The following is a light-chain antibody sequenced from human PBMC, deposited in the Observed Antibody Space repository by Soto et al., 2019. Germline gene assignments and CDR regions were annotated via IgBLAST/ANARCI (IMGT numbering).Light chain of an antibody. CDR1: QSISIW. J-gene: IGKJ1*01. Sequence: DIQMTQSPSTLSASVGDRVTITCRASQSISIWLAWYQQKPGKAPKLLIYTASTLESGVPSRFSGSGSGTEFTLTIRGLQPDDFATYYCQQHSSYWTFGQGTKVDIK. CDR3: QQHSSYWT. V-gene: IGKV1-5*03. CDR2: TAS.